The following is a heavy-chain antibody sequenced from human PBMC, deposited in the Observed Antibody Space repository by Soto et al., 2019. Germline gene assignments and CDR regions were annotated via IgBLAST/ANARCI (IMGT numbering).Heavy chain of an antibody. CDR2: ISYDGSNK. CDR3: AKDIRYCSGGSCYRSSYYYYGMDV. CDR1: GFTFSSYG. Sequence: QVQLVESGGGVVQPGRSLRLSCAASGFTFSSYGMHWVRQAPGKGLEWVAVISYDGSNKYYADSVKGRFTISRDNSKNTLYLQMNSLRAEDTAVYYCAKDIRYCSGGSCYRSSYYYYGMDVWGQGTTVTVSS. D-gene: IGHD2-15*01. J-gene: IGHJ6*02. V-gene: IGHV3-30*18.